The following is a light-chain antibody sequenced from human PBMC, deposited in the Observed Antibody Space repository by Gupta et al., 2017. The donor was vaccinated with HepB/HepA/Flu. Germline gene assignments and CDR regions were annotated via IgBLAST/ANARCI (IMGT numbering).Light chain of an antibody. CDR1: SSNIGAGYD. CDR3: QSYDRTRKSYV. J-gene: IGLJ1*01. V-gene: IGLV1-40*01. Sequence: QSDLTQPPSVSGAPGQRVTISCTGSSSNIGAGYDVHWYQQLPGSAPKLLIYGNTNRPAGVPDRFSGSKSGTSASLAISGLLAEDEADYYCQSYDRTRKSYVFGTGTYVTVL. CDR2: GNT.